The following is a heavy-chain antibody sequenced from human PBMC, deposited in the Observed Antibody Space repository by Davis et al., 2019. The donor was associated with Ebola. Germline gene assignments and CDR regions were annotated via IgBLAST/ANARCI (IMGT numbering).Heavy chain of an antibody. CDR2: ISGSGGST. CDR3: AKGHSDRPFDY. J-gene: IGHJ4*02. CDR1: GFTFSSYA. V-gene: IGHV3-23*01. Sequence: GESLKISCAASGFTFSSYAMSWVRQAPGKGLEWVSAISGSGGSTYYADSVKGRFTISRGNSKNTLYLQMNSLRAEDTAVYYCAKGHSDRPFDYWGQGTLVTVSS.